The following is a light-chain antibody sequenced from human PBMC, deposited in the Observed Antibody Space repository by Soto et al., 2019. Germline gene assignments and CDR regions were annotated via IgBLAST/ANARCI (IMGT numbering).Light chain of an antibody. CDR1: QSVRSN. CDR3: QQYNNWPPYT. V-gene: IGKV3-15*01. J-gene: IGKJ2*01. CDR2: DAS. Sequence: EIVMTQSPATLSVSLGERATLSCRASQSVRSNLAWYQQIPGQAPRLLIYDASTRATGIPARFSGSGSGTEFTLTISSLQSEDFAVYYCQQYNNWPPYTFGQGTKVKIK.